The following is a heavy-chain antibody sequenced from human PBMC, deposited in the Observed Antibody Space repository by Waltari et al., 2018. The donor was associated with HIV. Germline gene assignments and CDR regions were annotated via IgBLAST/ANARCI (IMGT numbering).Heavy chain of an antibody. CDR2: IFHSGST. Sequence: QVQLQESGPGLVKPSETLSLTCTVSGPSISIDSHSWGWVRQPPGKGLEWSGNIFHSGSTYYNPSLRSRVTISVDTSRKQFSLKLTSVTAADTAVYYCARRGGATVTSYYYYGLDLWGQGTTVTVSS. D-gene: IGHD4-17*01. CDR1: GPSISIDSHS. CDR3: ARRGGATVTSYYYYGLDL. V-gene: IGHV4-39*01. J-gene: IGHJ6*02.